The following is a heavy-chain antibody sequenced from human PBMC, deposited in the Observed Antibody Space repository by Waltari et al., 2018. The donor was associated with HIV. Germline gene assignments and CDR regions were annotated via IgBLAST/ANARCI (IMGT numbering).Heavy chain of an antibody. V-gene: IGHV3-11*04. CDR3: ARIGTLYRDSEGILEVHRWDFDA. D-gene: IGHD3-22*01. CDR1: GFNFNDYY. Sequence: QVQLVESGGGLVKPGGSLRLSCAASGFNFNDYYMSWLRLAPGTGLQWVSYISLSGTSTDYADSVKGRFTISRDNAQNSLYLQLNSLTLEDTAGYFCARIGTLYRDSEGILEVHRWDFDAWGQGTLVTVSS. J-gene: IGHJ5*02. CDR2: ISLSGTST.